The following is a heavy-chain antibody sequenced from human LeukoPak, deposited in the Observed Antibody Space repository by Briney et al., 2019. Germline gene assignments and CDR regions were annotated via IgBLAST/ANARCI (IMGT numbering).Heavy chain of an antibody. CDR3: AKEAKNWNYNWFDP. Sequence: GGSLRLSCAASGFTFDVYAMHWVRHAPGKGREWVSLISGDGGSTYYADSVKGRFTISRDNSKNSLYLQMNSLRTEDTALYYCAKEAKNWNYNWFDPWGQGTLVTVSS. V-gene: IGHV3-43*02. CDR1: GFTFDVYA. CDR2: ISGDGGST. J-gene: IGHJ5*02. D-gene: IGHD1-7*01.